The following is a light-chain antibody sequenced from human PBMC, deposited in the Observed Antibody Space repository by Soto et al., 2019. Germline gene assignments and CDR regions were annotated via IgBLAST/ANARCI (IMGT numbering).Light chain of an antibody. CDR3: SSYTRSNAVV. V-gene: IGLV2-14*03. Sequence: QSALTQPASVSGSPGQSITISCTGTSSDVDGYFYVSWYQRHPGKAPKLIIYDVNNRPSGVSYRFSGSKSGDTASLTISGLQAEDEADYYCSSYTRSNAVVFGGGTKLTVL. CDR1: SSDVDGYFY. J-gene: IGLJ2*01. CDR2: DVN.